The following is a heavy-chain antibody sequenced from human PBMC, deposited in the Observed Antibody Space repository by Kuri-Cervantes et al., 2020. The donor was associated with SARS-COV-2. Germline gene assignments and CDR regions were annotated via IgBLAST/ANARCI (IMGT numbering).Heavy chain of an antibody. CDR2: ISYDGSNK. CDR1: GFTFGDYA. J-gene: IGHJ4*02. Sequence: GESLKISCPASGFTFGDYAMHWVRQAPGKGLEWVAVISYDGSNKYYADSVKGRFTISRDNSKNTLYLQMNSLRAEDTAVYYCARGDYYDSSGYYSHYFDYWGQGTLVTVSS. CDR3: ARGDYYDSSGYYSHYFDY. D-gene: IGHD3-22*01. V-gene: IGHV3-30-3*01.